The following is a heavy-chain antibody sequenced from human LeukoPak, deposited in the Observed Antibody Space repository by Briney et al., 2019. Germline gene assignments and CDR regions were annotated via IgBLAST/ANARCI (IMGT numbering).Heavy chain of an antibody. J-gene: IGHJ4*02. CDR1: GGSISSSNW. V-gene: IGHV4-4*02. CDR3: VRHVVVVAADYFDY. Sequence: SETLSLTCAVSGGSISSSNWWSWVRQPPGKGLEWIGEIYHSGSTNYNPSLKSRVTISVDKSKNQFSLKLSSVTAADTAVYYCVRHVVVVAADYFDYWGQGTLVTVSS. CDR2: IYHSGST. D-gene: IGHD2-15*01.